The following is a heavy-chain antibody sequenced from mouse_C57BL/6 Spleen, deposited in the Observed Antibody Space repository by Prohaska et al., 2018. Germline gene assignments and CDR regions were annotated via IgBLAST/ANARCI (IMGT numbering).Heavy chain of an antibody. V-gene: IGHV10-1*01. CDR3: VEHDAMYY. CDR2: IRSKSNNYAT. CDR1: RYSFNTYA. Sequence: EVQIVEPGGGFVQSQRSLTLPNTASRYSFNTYATHWVRQAPGKGLEWVARIRSKSNNYATYYADSVKDRFTISRDDSERKLDLQMYNVVSEDTTMYYWVEHDAMYYWCQGTSVTVAS. J-gene: IGHJ4*01.